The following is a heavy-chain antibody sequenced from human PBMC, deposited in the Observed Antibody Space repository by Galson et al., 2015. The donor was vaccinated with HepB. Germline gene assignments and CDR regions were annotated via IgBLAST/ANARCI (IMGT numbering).Heavy chain of an antibody. CDR3: AGGYSQSGWYLVNNYFDY. CDR2: IYYSGST. J-gene: IGHJ4*02. Sequence: LSLTCTVSGGSISSYYWSWIRQPPGKGLEWIGYIYYSGSTNYNPSLKSRVTISVDTSKNQFSLKLSSVTAADTAVYYCAGGYSQSGWYLVNNYFDYWGQGTLVTVSS. CDR1: GGSISSYY. D-gene: IGHD6-19*01. V-gene: IGHV4-59*08.